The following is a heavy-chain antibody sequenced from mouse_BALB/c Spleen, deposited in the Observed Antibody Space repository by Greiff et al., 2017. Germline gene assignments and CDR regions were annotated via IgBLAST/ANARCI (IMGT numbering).Heavy chain of an antibody. CDR1: GFTFSSYG. Sequence: EVQVVESGGGLVQPGGSLKLSCAASGFTFSSYGMSWVRQTPDKRLELVATINSNGGSTYYPDSVKGRFTISRDNAKNTLYLQMSSLKSEDTAMYYCARGPHYYAMDYWGQGTSVTVSS. CDR3: ARGPHYYAMDY. J-gene: IGHJ4*01. V-gene: IGHV5-6-3*01. CDR2: INSNGGST.